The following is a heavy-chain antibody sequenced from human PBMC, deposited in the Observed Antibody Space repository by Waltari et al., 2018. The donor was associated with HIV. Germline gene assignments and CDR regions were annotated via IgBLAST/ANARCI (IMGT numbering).Heavy chain of an antibody. Sequence: QVQLQESGPGLVKPSETLSLICRVSGGPTSGYYWTWFRQPPGKGLEWIGYVHGSGSTKYNPSLQSRVTISIDTSKNQVSLALNSVTAADTAVYFCARVKASYYDGSGFYFLDYWGQGTLVTVSS. V-gene: IGHV4-59*01. CDR2: VHGSGST. J-gene: IGHJ4*02. CDR3: ARVKASYYDGSGFYFLDY. CDR1: GGPTSGYY. D-gene: IGHD3-22*01.